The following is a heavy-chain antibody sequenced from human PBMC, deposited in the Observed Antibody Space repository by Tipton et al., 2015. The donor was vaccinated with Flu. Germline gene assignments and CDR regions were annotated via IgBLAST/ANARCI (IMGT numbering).Heavy chain of an antibody. D-gene: IGHD4-11*01. CDR2: IYYRGTT. Sequence: TLSLTCTVSGGSVSPYYWNWVRQSPGKGLEWIGYIYYRGTTGYNPSLKSRVTISVDTSKNQVSLKLTSVTAADTAVYYCARDLVQDYRGQYFCMDVWGQGTTVTVSS. CDR1: GGSVSPYY. J-gene: IGHJ6*03. CDR3: ARDLVQDYRGQYFCMDV. V-gene: IGHV4-59*02.